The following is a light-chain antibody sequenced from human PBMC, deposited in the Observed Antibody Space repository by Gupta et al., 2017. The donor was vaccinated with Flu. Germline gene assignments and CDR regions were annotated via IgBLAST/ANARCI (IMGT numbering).Light chain of an antibody. Sequence: QSALTQPASVSGSPGQSITISCTGTSSDIGNFNLVSWYQQHPGKAPNVIIYEVNKRPAGVSVRFSASKSGNTASLTISVRQTEDEADYHCCSDAGCGTLVFGGGTKLTVL. CDR1: SSDIGNFNL. CDR3: CSDAGCGTLV. J-gene: IGLJ3*02. V-gene: IGLV2-23*02. CDR2: EVN.